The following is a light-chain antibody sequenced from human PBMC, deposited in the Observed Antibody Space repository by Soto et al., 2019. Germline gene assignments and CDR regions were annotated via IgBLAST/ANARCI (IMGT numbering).Light chain of an antibody. Sequence: EIVMTQSPATLSVSPGERATLSCRASQSVSSNLAWYQQKPGQAPRLLIYDASTRATVIPARFSGSGSGTEFILTISSVESEDFAIYYCQQHNDWPTFGQGTRLEIK. V-gene: IGKV3-15*01. CDR2: DAS. J-gene: IGKJ5*01. CDR1: QSVSSN. CDR3: QQHNDWPT.